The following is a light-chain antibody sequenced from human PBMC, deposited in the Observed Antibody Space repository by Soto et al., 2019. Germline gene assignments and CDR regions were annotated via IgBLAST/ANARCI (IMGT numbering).Light chain of an antibody. CDR3: QQYNSYSVT. Sequence: DSQMTQSPSTLSASVGDRVTITCRASQSVSNWLAWYQQKPGKAPNLLIYRASNLESGVPSRFSGSGSGTEFTLTISSLQPDDLATYYCQQYNSYSVTFGQGTKVEIK. CDR2: RAS. CDR1: QSVSNW. V-gene: IGKV1-5*03. J-gene: IGKJ1*01.